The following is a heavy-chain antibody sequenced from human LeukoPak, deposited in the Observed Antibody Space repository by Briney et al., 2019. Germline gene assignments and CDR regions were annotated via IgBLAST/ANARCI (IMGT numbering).Heavy chain of an antibody. D-gene: IGHD6-6*01. Sequence: SETLSLTCAVYGGSFSGYYWGWIRQPPGKGLEWIGEINHSGSTNYNPSLKSRVTISVDTSKNQFSLKLSSVTAADTAVYYCARGQSIAARLIYYYYGMDVWGQGTTVTVSS. V-gene: IGHV4-34*01. CDR1: GGSFSGYY. CDR2: INHSGST. CDR3: ARGQSIAARLIYYYYGMDV. J-gene: IGHJ6*02.